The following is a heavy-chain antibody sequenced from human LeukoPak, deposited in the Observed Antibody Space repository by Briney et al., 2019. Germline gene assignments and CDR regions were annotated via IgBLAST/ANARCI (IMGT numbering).Heavy chain of an antibody. J-gene: IGHJ4*02. CDR3: ARCTSTSCYNFDC. CDR2: IYTTGST. Sequence: SETLSLTCTVSGGSISSYYWSWIRQSAGKGLEWIGHIYTTGSTNCNPSLKSRVTISLDTSKNQFSLKLNSVTAADTAVFYCARCTSTSCYNFDCWGQGTLVTVSS. V-gene: IGHV4-4*07. D-gene: IGHD2-2*02. CDR1: GGSISSYY.